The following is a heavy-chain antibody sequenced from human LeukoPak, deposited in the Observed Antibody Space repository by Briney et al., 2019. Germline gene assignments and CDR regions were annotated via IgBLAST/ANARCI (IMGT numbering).Heavy chain of an antibody. V-gene: IGHV4-59*08. D-gene: IGHD3-16*01. CDR3: ARRHDYVWGADV. CDR1: GGSLSSYY. J-gene: IGHJ6*04. CDR2: IYYSGST. Sequence: PSETLSLPCTVSGGSLSSYYWSWIRQPPGKGLEWIGYIYYSGSTNYNPSLKSRVTISVDTSKNQFSLKLSSVTAADTAVYYCARRHDYVWGADVWGKGTTVTVSS.